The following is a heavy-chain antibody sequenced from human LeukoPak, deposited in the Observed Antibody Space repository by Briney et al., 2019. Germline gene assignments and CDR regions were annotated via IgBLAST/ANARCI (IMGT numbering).Heavy chain of an antibody. Sequence: GGSLRLSCAASGFTFSSYWMHWVRQAPGNGLVWVSRINSDGSSTSYADSVKGRFTISRDNAKNTLYLQMNSLRAEDTAVYYCASIAGYDFWSGYYYEYFQHWGQGTLVTVSS. CDR3: ASIAGYDFWSGYYYEYFQH. V-gene: IGHV3-74*01. CDR2: INSDGSST. D-gene: IGHD3-3*01. J-gene: IGHJ1*01. CDR1: GFTFSSYW.